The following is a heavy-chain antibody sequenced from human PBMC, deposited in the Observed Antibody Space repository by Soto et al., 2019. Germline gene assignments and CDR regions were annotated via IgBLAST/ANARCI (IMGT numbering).Heavy chain of an antibody. J-gene: IGHJ4*02. Sequence: GGSLRLSCAASGFTFSNAWMSWVRQAPGKGLEWVGRIKSKTDGGTTDYAAPVKGRFTISRDDSKNTLYLQMNSLKTEDTAVYYCTTSAMVRGVISGYWGQGTLVTVSS. CDR3: TTSAMVRGVISGY. V-gene: IGHV3-15*01. CDR2: IKSKTDGGTT. D-gene: IGHD3-10*01. CDR1: GFTFSNAW.